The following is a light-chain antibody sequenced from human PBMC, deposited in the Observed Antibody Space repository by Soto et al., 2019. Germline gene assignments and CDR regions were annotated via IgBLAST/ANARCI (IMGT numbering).Light chain of an antibody. CDR2: EAN. V-gene: IGLV2-8*01. Sequence: QSVMTQPPSASGSTGQSVTISCTGTSSDVGGYDCVSWYQQHPGQAPRLIIFEANRRPSGVSDRFSGYKSGYTASLNVFGIQVEDDADYYCCSYAGRNKLRVFGTWTKVTVL. CDR3: CSYAGRNKLRV. CDR1: SSDVGGYDC. J-gene: IGLJ1*01.